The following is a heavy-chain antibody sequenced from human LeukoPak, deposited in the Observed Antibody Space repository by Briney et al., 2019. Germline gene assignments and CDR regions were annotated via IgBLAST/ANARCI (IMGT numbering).Heavy chain of an antibody. J-gene: IGHJ4*02. V-gene: IGHV3-73*01. CDR1: GFTFSDSA. CDR3: TGDNFDSSVKFDY. D-gene: IGHD3-22*01. CDR2: IRNKANNYAT. Sequence: GGSLRLSCAASGFTFSDSAVHWVRQASGKGLEWVGRIRNKANNYATVYTASVKGRFTLSRDDSKNTAYLQMNSLKTEDTAVYYCTGDNFDSSVKFDYWGQGTLVTVSS.